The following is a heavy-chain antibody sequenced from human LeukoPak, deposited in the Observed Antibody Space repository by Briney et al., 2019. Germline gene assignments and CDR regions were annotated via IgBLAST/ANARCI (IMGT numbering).Heavy chain of an antibody. CDR3: ALYDSSAGFDY. CDR2: IYYSGST. J-gene: IGHJ4*02. V-gene: IGHV4-30-4*01. D-gene: IGHD3-22*01. Sequence: SETLSLTCTVSGGSISSGDYYWSWIRQPPGKGLEWIGYIYYSGSTYYNPSLKSRVTISVDTSKNQFSLKLSSVTAADTAVYHCALYDSSAGFDYWGRGTLVTVSS. CDR1: GGSISSGDYY.